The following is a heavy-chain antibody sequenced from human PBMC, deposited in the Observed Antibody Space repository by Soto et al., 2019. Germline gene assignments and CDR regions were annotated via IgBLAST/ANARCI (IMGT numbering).Heavy chain of an antibody. J-gene: IGHJ4*02. CDR3: AKDPPGGITMIVVVITTRGLGNFGFAG. CDR1: GFTFSSYG. Sequence: PGGSLRLSCAASGFTFSSYGMHWVRQAPGKGLEWVAVISYDGSNKYYADSVKGRFTISRDNSKNTLYLQMNSLRAEDTAVYYCAKDPPGGITMIVVVITTRGLGNFGFAGWGQGT. D-gene: IGHD3-22*01. V-gene: IGHV3-30*18. CDR2: ISYDGSNK.